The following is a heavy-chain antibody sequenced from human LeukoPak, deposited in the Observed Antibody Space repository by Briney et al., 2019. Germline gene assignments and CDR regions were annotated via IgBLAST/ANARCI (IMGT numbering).Heavy chain of an antibody. CDR3: ASGSGNWYFDL. V-gene: IGHV4-61*02. D-gene: IGHD1-26*01. J-gene: IGHJ2*01. CDR2: IYTSGST. Sequence: TLSLTCTVSGGSISSGSYYWSWIRQPAGKGLEWIGRIYTSGSTNYNPSLKSRVTISVDTSKNQFSLNLSSVTAADTAVYYCASGSGNWYFDLWGRGTLVTVSS. CDR1: GGSISSGSYY.